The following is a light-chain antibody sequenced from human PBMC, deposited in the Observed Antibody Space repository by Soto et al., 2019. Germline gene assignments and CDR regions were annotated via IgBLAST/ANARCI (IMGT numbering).Light chain of an antibody. Sequence: QPVLTQSSSASASLGSSVKLTCTLSSGHSSYIIAWHQQQPGKAPRYLMKVEGSGSYNKGSGVPDRFSGSSSGADRYLTISNLQSEDEADYYCETWDSNTWVFGGGTQLTVL. CDR1: SGHSSYI. J-gene: IGLJ3*02. CDR2: VEGSGSY. CDR3: ETWDSNTWV. V-gene: IGLV4-60*03.